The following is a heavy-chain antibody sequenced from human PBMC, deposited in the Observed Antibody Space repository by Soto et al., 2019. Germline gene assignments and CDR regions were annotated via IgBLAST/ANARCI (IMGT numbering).Heavy chain of an antibody. J-gene: IGHJ5*02. D-gene: IGHD6-6*01. CDR3: AHRRGIAARGQTNWFDP. CDR2: IYWDDDK. Sequence: QITLKESGPTLVKPTQTLTLTCTFSGFSLSTSGVGVGWIRQPPGKALEWLALIYWDDDKRYSPSLKSRLTSTKDNSKNQVVLTMTNMDPVDTATYYCAHRRGIAARGQTNWFDPWGQGTLVTVSS. V-gene: IGHV2-5*02. CDR1: GFSLSTSGVG.